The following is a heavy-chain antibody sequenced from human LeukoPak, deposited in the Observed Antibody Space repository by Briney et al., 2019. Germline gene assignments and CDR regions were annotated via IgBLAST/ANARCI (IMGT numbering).Heavy chain of an antibody. CDR1: GGTFSSYA. CDR2: IIPIFGTA. J-gene: IGHJ4*02. D-gene: IGHD2-15*01. CDR3: ASSGLCSGGSCYEGFDY. Sequence: GSSVKVSCKASGGTFSSYAISWVRQAPGQGLEWMGGIIPIFGTANYAQKFQGRVTITADKSTSTAYMELSSLRSEDTAVYYCASSGLCSGGSCYEGFDYWGQGTLVTVSS. V-gene: IGHV1-69*06.